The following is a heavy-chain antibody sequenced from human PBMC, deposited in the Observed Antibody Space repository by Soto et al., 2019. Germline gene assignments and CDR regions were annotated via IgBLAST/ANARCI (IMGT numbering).Heavy chain of an antibody. CDR2: FDAEDGET. V-gene: IGHV1-24*01. CDR3: ATDHYCSGGSCYRTSFDY. D-gene: IGHD2-15*01. CDR1: GYTLTELS. Sequence: GASVKVSCKVSGYTLTELSMHWVRQARGKGLEWMGGFDAEDGETIYAQKFQGRVTMTKDTSTDTAYMELSSLRSEDTAVYYCATDHYCSGGSCYRTSFDYWGQGTLVTVSS. J-gene: IGHJ4*02.